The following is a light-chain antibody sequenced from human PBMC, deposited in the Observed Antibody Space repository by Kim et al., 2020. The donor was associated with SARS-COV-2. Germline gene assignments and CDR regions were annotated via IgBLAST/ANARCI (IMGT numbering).Light chain of an antibody. Sequence: PTATPTCTGNNNNVGNQGAAWLQQHQGHPPKLLSYRNNNRPSGISERFSASRSGDTASLTITGLQPEDETDYYCSAWDSSLNVWVFGGGTKLTVL. CDR3: SAWDSSLNVWV. J-gene: IGLJ3*02. V-gene: IGLV10-54*04. CDR1: NNNVGNQG. CDR2: RNN.